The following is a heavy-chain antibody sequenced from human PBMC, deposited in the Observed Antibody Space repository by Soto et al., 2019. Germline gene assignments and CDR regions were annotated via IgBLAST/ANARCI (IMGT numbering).Heavy chain of an antibody. CDR2: ISYDGSNK. V-gene: IGHV3-30*18. CDR1: GFTFSSYG. Sequence: QVQLVESGGGVVQPGRSLRLSCAASGFTFSSYGMHWVRQAPGKGLEWVAVISYDGSNKYYADSVKGRFTISRDNSKNTLYLQMNSLRAEDTAVYYCAKEWVYDSIGWSFDYWGQGTLVTVSS. J-gene: IGHJ4*02. D-gene: IGHD3-22*01. CDR3: AKEWVYDSIGWSFDY.